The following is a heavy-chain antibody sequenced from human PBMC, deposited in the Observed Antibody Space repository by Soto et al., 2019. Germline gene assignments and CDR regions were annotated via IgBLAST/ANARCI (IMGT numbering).Heavy chain of an antibody. J-gene: IGHJ6*02. V-gene: IGHV1-69*01. D-gene: IGHD3-10*01. CDR1: GGTFSSYA. Sequence: QVQLVQSGAEVKKPGSSVKVSCKASGGTFSSYAISWVRQAPGQGLEWMGGFNPIFETANYAQKFQARVTITADESTNTAYMELSSLRSEDTAVDYCTRGIALIRGVIPPGYYYGMDVWGQGTKVAVSS. CDR2: FNPIFETA. CDR3: TRGIALIRGVIPPGYYYGMDV.